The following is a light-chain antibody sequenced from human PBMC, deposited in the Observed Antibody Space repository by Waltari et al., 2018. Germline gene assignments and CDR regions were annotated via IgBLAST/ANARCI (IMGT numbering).Light chain of an antibody. CDR3: AAWDDSLNGLWV. J-gene: IGLJ3*02. Sequence: QSVLTQPPSASGTPGQRVTISCSGSRSNIGSHTVNWYQQLPGTAPKLLIYSNNQRPSGVPDRFSGSKSGTSASLAISGLQSEDEADYYCAAWDDSLNGLWVFGGGTKLTVL. V-gene: IGLV1-44*01. CDR1: RSNIGSHT. CDR2: SNN.